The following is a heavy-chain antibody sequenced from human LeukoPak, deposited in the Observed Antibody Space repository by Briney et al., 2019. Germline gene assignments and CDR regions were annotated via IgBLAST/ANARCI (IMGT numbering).Heavy chain of an antibody. V-gene: IGHV4-34*01. D-gene: IGHD3-9*01. CDR1: GGSFSGYY. J-gene: IGHJ6*03. Sequence: SETLSLTCAVYGGSFSGYYWSWIRQPPGKGMEWIGEINHSGSTNYNPSLKSRVTISVDTSKNQFSLKLSSVTAADTAVYYCAITHYDILTGYHKYMGVWGKGTTVTISS. CDR3: AITHYDILTGYHKYMGV. CDR2: INHSGST.